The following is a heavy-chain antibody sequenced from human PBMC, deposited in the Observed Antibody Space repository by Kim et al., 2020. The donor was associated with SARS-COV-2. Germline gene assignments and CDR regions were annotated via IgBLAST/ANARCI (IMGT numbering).Heavy chain of an antibody. D-gene: IGHD2-15*01. Sequence: GGSLRLSCAASGFTFSAHALHWVRQAPAKGLERVALIAYDGSHISYPDSVKGRFIISRDNTKSTLYLQMNSLRPEDTAVYYCLAEIGGRSFDHWGQGTLVTVSS. CDR1: GFTFSAHA. CDR3: LAEIGGRSFDH. CDR2: IAYDGSHI. V-gene: IGHV3-30*04. J-gene: IGHJ4*02.